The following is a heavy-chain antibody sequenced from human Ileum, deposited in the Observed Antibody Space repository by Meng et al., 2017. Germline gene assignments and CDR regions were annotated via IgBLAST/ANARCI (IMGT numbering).Heavy chain of an antibody. CDR3: VRGPARETHDFDY. V-gene: IGHV4-34*01. CDR1: GGSFNDYS. Sequence: QLQLNQWGAGLLKPSETLSLSCAVFGGSFNDYSWSWVRQSPGKGLEWIGQIHHSGRTNYKSSLERRVTISVDTSKSQFSLKLTSVTAADTAMYYCVRGPARETHDFDYWGQGALVTVSS. D-gene: IGHD1-26*01. CDR2: IHHSGRT. J-gene: IGHJ4*02.